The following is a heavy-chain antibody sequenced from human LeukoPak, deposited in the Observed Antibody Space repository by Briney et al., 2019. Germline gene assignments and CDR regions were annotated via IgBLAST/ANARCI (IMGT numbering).Heavy chain of an antibody. CDR1: GFTFSNYA. CDR3: AKVGIAVANWYYYYYMDV. CDR2: ISYDGSNK. Sequence: PGRSLRLSCAASGFTFSNYAMHWVRQAPGKGLEWVAVISYDGSNKYYADSVKGRFTISRDNSKNTLYLQMNSLRAEDTAVYYCAKVGIAVANWYYYYYMDVWGKGTTVTISS. J-gene: IGHJ6*03. V-gene: IGHV3-30*04. D-gene: IGHD6-19*01.